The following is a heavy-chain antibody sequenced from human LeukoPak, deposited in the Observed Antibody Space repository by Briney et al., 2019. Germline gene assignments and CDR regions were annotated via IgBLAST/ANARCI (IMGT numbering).Heavy chain of an antibody. CDR1: GYTFTSYG. Sequence: ASVKVPCKASGYTFTSYGISWVRQAPGQGLEWMGWISAYNGNTNYAQKLQGRVTMTTDTSTSTAYMELRSLRSDDTAVYYCARVKPIYCGGDCRFDYWGQGTLVTVSS. J-gene: IGHJ4*02. CDR3: ARVKPIYCGGDCRFDY. CDR2: ISAYNGNT. D-gene: IGHD2-21*02. V-gene: IGHV1-18*01.